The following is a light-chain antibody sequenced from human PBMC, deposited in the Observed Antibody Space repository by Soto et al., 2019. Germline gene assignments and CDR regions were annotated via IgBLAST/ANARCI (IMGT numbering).Light chain of an antibody. CDR3: QQSYSTPQT. Sequence: IQLTQSPSSLSASVGDRVTITCRASQSISNYLNWYQQKPGKAPKLLIYAASSLQSGVPSRFSGSGSGTDFTLTISSLQPEDFATYYCQQSYSTPQTFGPGTKVDI. V-gene: IGKV1-39*01. CDR1: QSISNY. CDR2: AAS. J-gene: IGKJ3*01.